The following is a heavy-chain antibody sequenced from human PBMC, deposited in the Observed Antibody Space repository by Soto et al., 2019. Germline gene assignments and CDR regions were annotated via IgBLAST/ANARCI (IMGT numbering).Heavy chain of an antibody. Sequence: GSLRLSCAASGFTFSSYTMTWVRQAPGKGLEWVSSISGSGGGTYYADSVKGRFTISRDNSKSTLYLQMNSLRAEDTAVYYCARTYGMDVWGQGTTVTVSS. CDR2: ISGSGGGT. CDR3: ARTYGMDV. CDR1: GFTFSSYT. V-gene: IGHV3-23*01. J-gene: IGHJ6*02.